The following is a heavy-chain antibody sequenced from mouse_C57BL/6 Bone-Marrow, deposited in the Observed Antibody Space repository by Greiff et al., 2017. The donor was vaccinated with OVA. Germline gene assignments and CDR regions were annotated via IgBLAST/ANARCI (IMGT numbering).Heavy chain of an antibody. J-gene: IGHJ4*01. CDR2: IDPETGGT. V-gene: IGHV1-15*01. CDR1: GYTFTDYE. Sequence: QVQLQQSGAELVRPGASVTLSCKASGYTFTDYEMHWVKQTPVHGLEWIGAIDPETGGTAYNQKFKGKAILTADKSSSTAYMELRGLTSEDSAVYYCTRGYSNYYAMDYWGQGTSVTVSS. CDR3: TRGYSNYYAMDY. D-gene: IGHD2-5*01.